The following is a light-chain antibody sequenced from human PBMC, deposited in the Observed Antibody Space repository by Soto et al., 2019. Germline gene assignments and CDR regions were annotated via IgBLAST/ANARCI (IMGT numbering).Light chain of an antibody. CDR1: QSISSW. V-gene: IGKV1-5*01. Sequence: DIQMTQSPSTLSASVGDRVTITCRASQSISSWLAWYQQKPGKAPKLLIYDASSLESGVPSRFSGSGSGTEFTLTISSLQPDDVATYYCQQYNSYSQGFGQGTKVEI. CDR2: DAS. CDR3: QQYNSYSQG. J-gene: IGKJ1*01.